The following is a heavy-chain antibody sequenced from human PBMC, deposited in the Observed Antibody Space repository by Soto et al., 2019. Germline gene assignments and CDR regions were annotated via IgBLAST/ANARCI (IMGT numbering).Heavy chain of an antibody. CDR2: INPNSGDT. CDR1: GYTFTGYY. D-gene: IGHD2-8*01. J-gene: IGHJ4*02. CDR3: RVTGVSEVDY. V-gene: IGHV1-2*02. Sequence: ASVKVSCKASGYTFTGYYVHWVRQAPGQGLEWMGWINPNSGDTYLAQRFQGRVTMTRDTSISTAYMELSRLRSDDTAVYYCRVTGVSEVDYWGQGTLVTVSS.